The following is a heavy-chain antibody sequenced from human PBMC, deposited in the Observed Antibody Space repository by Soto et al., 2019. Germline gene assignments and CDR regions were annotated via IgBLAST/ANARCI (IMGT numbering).Heavy chain of an antibody. CDR2: MNPNTGYS. CDR3: TRCRIVAGAASDY. D-gene: IGHD6-13*01. J-gene: IGHJ4*02. V-gene: IGHV1-8*01. CDR1: GYTFTSYD. Sequence: QVQLVQSGAEVKKPGASVKVSCRASGYTFTSYDINWVRQATGQGLEWVGWMNPNTGYSGYAQNFQGRFTMIRNTSIGTAYIQVSSLRSEDTAIYYCTRCRIVAGAASDYWGQGTLVTVSS.